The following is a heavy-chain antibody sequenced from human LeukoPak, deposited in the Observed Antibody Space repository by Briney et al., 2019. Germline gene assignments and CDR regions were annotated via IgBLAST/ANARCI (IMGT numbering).Heavy chain of an antibody. Sequence: PGGSPRLSCAASGSTFSSYGMHWVRQAPGKGLEWVAFIRYDGSNKYYADSVKGRFTISRDNSKKTLYLQMNSLRAEDTAVYYCAKGRIAAHRHYYYYMDVWGKGTTVTVSS. CDR2: IRYDGSNK. J-gene: IGHJ6*03. CDR1: GSTFSSYG. V-gene: IGHV3-30*02. CDR3: AKGRIAAHRHYYYYMDV. D-gene: IGHD6-6*01.